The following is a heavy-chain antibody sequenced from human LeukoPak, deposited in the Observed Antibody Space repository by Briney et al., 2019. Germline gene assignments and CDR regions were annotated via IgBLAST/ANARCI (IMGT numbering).Heavy chain of an antibody. CDR1: GYSISNGFY. Sequence: HSETLSLTCTVSGYSISNGFYWAWIRQPPEKGLEWIGSVYHTGSTYANPSLKSRVTISVDTSKNQFSLSLTSVTAADTAVYYCARAAGVEVAPATSYWGQGTLVTVSS. CDR3: ARAAGVEVAPATSY. D-gene: IGHD2-15*01. V-gene: IGHV4-38-2*02. J-gene: IGHJ4*02. CDR2: VYHTGST.